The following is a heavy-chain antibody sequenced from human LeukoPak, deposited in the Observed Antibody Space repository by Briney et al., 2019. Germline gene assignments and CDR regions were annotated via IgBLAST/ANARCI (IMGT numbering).Heavy chain of an antibody. CDR1: GFTFSDYY. Sequence: PGGSLRLSCAASGFTFSDYYMSWIRQAPGKGLEWVSYISSSSSYTSYADSVKGRFSISGDNDKNSLSLQMNSLRAEDTAVYYCARGHSGRWFWWFGAWGQGTLVTVSS. CDR3: ARGHSGRWFWWFGA. CDR2: ISSSSSYT. D-gene: IGHD1-26*01. J-gene: IGHJ5*02. V-gene: IGHV3-11*06.